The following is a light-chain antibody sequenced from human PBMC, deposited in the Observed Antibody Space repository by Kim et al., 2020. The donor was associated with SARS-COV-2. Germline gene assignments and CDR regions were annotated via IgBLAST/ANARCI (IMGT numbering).Light chain of an antibody. Sequence: ASVGDRVTITCRASQSVSSWLAWYQQKPGKAPKLLIYKASSLETGVSSRFSGSGSGTEFTLTISSLQPDDFATYYCQQYKGESWTFGQGTKVDIK. CDR1: QSVSSW. CDR3: QQYKGESWT. V-gene: IGKV1-5*03. CDR2: KAS. J-gene: IGKJ1*01.